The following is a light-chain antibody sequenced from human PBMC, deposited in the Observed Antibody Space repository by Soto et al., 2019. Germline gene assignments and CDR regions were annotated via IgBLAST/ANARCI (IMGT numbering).Light chain of an antibody. CDR2: LEGSGSY. V-gene: IGLV4-60*02. CDR1: SGHSNYI. J-gene: IGLJ3*02. Sequence: QSVLTQSSSASASLGSSVKLTCTLSSGHSNYIIAGHQQQPGKAPLYLMKLEGSGSYNKWSGVPDRFSVSRTGADRYPTVSRLHFEDEADYYCETWDSNTRVFGGGTKLTVL. CDR3: ETWDSNTRV.